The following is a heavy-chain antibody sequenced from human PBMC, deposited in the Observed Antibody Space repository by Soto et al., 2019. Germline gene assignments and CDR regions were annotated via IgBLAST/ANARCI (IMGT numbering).Heavy chain of an antibody. CDR2: IDPSDSYT. J-gene: IGHJ6*02. CDR1: GYSFTSYW. V-gene: IGHV5-10-1*01. CDR3: AREGSVDEDIVLIPPTYYYYGMDV. Sequence: PGESLKSSCKGSGYSFTSYWISWVRQMPGKGLEWMGRIDPSDSYTNYSPSFQGHVTISADKSISTAYLQWSSLKASDTAMYYCAREGSVDEDIVLIPPTYYYYGMDVWGRGTTVTVSS. D-gene: IGHD2-8*01.